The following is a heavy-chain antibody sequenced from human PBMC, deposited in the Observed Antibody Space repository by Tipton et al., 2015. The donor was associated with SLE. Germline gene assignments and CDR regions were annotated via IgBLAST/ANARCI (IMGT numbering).Heavy chain of an antibody. CDR1: GGSIITGSFY. V-gene: IGHV4-61*09. Sequence: TLSLTCTVSGGSIITGSFYWSWIRQPAGKGLEWIGHIYSSGSTNYNPSLRSRVTISVDTSENQFSLRLNSVTAADTAVYYCARVLKDYMDVWGKGTTVTVSS. CDR2: IYSSGST. CDR3: ARVLKDYMDV. J-gene: IGHJ6*03.